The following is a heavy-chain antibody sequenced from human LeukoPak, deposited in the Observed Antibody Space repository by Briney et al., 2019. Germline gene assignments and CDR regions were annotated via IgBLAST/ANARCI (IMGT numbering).Heavy chain of an antibody. V-gene: IGHV4-34*01. Sequence: ASETLSLTCAVYGGSFSGYYWSWIRQPPGKGLEWIGEINHSGSTNYNPSLKSRVTISVDTSKNQFSLKLSSVTAADTAVYYCARGGYLGHYDFWSGYYRGPFDYWGQGTLVTVSS. J-gene: IGHJ4*02. CDR1: GGSFSGYY. D-gene: IGHD3-3*01. CDR3: ARGGYLGHYDFWSGYYRGPFDY. CDR2: INHSGST.